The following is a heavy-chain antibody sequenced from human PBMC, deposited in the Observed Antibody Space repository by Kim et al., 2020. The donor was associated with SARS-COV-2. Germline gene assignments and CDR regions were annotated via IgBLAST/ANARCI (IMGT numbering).Heavy chain of an antibody. J-gene: IGHJ3*01. V-gene: IGHV4-4*07. Sequence: SETLSLTCTVSGGSFSTNYWSWIRQPAGKRLEWLGRLVDGGDTNYSPSLGRRVSMSLDTSKTHLSLSLTSVTAADTAIYYCARGVVRDDKNVFAFDLWGQGTMVTVSS. D-gene: IGHD2-15*01. CDR2: LVDGGDT. CDR1: GGSFSTNY. CDR3: ARGVVRDDKNVFAFDL.